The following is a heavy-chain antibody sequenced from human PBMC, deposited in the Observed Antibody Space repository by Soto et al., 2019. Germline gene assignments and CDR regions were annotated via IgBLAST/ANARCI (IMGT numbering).Heavy chain of an antibody. CDR2: ISGSGSST. Sequence: PGGSLSLSCAASGFAFSSYGMNWVRQAPGKGLEWVSVISGSGSSTYYADSVKGRFTISRDNSKNTLYLQMNSLRADDTAVYYCANSRAVVGSYFDYWGQGTLVTVSS. CDR1: GFAFSSYG. V-gene: IGHV3-23*01. D-gene: IGHD2-15*01. J-gene: IGHJ4*02. CDR3: ANSRAVVGSYFDY.